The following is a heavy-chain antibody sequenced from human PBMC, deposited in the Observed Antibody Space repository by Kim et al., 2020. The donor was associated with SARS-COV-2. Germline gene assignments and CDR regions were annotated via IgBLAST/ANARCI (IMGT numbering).Heavy chain of an antibody. CDR3: ARGLGFLFVRRFDP. CDR2: INHSGST. Sequence: SETLSLTCAVYGGSFSGYYWSWIRQPPGKGLEWIGEINHSGSTNYNPSLKSRVTISVDTSKNQFSLKLSSVTAADTAVYYCARGLGFLFVRRFDPCGQGT. D-gene: IGHD3-3*01. CDR1: GGSFSGYY. V-gene: IGHV4-34*01. J-gene: IGHJ5*02.